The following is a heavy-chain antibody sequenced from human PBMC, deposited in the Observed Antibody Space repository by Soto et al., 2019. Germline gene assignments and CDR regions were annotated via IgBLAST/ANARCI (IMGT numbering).Heavy chain of an antibody. J-gene: IGHJ4*02. Sequence: PSETLSLTCTVSDGSMTSSNWCSCFRQSPGKGLEWIGEAHHSGRTNYNPSLKSRVTISVDKSKNHFSLKLSSVTAADTAVYYRARSEATGLDYWGQGTLVTVSS. CDR3: ARSEATGLDY. CDR1: DGSMTSSNW. V-gene: IGHV4-4*02. CDR2: AHHSGRT. D-gene: IGHD1-26*01.